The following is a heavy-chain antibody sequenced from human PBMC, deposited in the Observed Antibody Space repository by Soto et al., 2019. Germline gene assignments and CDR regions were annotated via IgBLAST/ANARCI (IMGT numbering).Heavy chain of an antibody. CDR1: GCTFSSYA. CDR2: IIPIFGTA. D-gene: IGHD6-6*01. Sequence: QVQLVQCGAEVKKPGSSVKVSCKASGCTFSSYAISWVRQAPGQGHEWMGGIIPIFGTANYAQKFQGRVTITADESTSTAYMELSSLRSEDTAVYYCAREKLERGIAARPGHFDYWGQGTLVTVSS. J-gene: IGHJ4*02. V-gene: IGHV1-69*01. CDR3: AREKLERGIAARPGHFDY.